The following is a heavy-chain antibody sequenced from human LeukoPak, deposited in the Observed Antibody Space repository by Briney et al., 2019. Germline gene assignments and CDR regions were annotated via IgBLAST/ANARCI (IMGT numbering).Heavy chain of an antibody. Sequence: GASVKVSCKASGYMFTSYGISWVRQAPGQGLEWMGWISAYTGNTNSAQKLQGGVTMTTDTSTSTAYMELRSLRSDDTAVYYCARVGYDFWSGYPQRLDYWGQGTLVTVSS. CDR2: ISAYTGNT. CDR1: GYMFTSYG. CDR3: ARVGYDFWSGYPQRLDY. J-gene: IGHJ4*02. D-gene: IGHD3-3*01. V-gene: IGHV1-18*01.